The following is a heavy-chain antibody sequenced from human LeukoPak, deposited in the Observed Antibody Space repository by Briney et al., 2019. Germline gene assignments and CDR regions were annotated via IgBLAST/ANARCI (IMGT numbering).Heavy chain of an antibody. V-gene: IGHV3-11*01. Sequence: GGSLRLSCAASGFTFNDYYMSWIRQAPGEGLEWISYISGSGDRIYYADSVKGRFTISRDNANNSVFLQMNNLRAEDSAIYYCARGARWAYYFDYWGQGSLVTVSS. CDR3: ARGARWAYYFDY. CDR1: GFTFNDYY. CDR2: ISGSGDRI. J-gene: IGHJ4*02. D-gene: IGHD4-23*01.